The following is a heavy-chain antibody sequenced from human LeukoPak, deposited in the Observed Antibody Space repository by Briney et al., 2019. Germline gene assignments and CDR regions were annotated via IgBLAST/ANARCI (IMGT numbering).Heavy chain of an antibody. CDR3: ARAGTMVRGLFTTQTNYYYYMDV. D-gene: IGHD3-10*01. CDR1: GGTFSSYA. V-gene: IGHV1-69*06. Sequence: GASVKVSCKASGGTFSSYAISWVRQAPGQGLEWMGGIIPIFGTANYAQKFQGRVTITADKSTSTAYMELSSLRSEDTAVYYCARAGTMVRGLFTTQTNYYYYMDVWGKGTTVTVSS. J-gene: IGHJ6*03. CDR2: IIPIFGTA.